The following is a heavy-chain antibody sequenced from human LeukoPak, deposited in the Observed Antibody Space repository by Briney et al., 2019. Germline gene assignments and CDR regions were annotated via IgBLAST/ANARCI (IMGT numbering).Heavy chain of an antibody. Sequence: QTGGSLRLSCAASGFAFSSYWMTWVRQAPGKGLEWVADIKQDGSEKYYVDSVKGRFTISRDNAKNSLYLQMNSLRAEDTAVYYCAREGRQYSIDYWGLGTLVTVSS. J-gene: IGHJ4*02. V-gene: IGHV3-7*01. D-gene: IGHD6-6*01. CDR2: IKQDGSEK. CDR3: AREGRQYSIDY. CDR1: GFAFSSYW.